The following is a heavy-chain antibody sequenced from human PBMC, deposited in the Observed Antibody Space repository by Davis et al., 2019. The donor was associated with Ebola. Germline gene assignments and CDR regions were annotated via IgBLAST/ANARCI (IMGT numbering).Heavy chain of an antibody. CDR3: ARSTGLTD. J-gene: IGHJ4*02. Sequence: GESLKISCAASGFTFSLFAMHWVRQAPGKGLEWVAVVSYDGRHKYYADSVKGRFTISRDNSKNTLYLQMNSLRAEDTAVYYCARSTGLTDWGQGTLVTVSS. D-gene: IGHD3-9*01. V-gene: IGHV3-30*04. CDR2: VSYDGRHK. CDR1: GFTFSLFA.